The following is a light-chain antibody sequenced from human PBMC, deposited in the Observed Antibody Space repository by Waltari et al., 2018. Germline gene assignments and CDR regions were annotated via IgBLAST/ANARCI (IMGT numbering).Light chain of an antibody. V-gene: IGKV1-9*01. Sequence: IQLTQSPSSLSASVGARVTIPCRASQGINTYLAWYQQKPGKAPNLLIYAASTLQSGVPSRVNGSGSGTEFTRTISSLQPEDFATYCCQQVKSYPLTFGGGTTVEIK. CDR1: QGINTY. CDR2: AAS. J-gene: IGKJ4*01. CDR3: QQVKSYPLT.